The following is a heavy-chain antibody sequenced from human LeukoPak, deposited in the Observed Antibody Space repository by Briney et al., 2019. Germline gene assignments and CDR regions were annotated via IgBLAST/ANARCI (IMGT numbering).Heavy chain of an antibody. Sequence: SEALSLTCAVSGGSLSSYYWSGIGQPAGRGREGIWRIYTSGSTNYNPSLKSRVTMSVDASKNQFSLKLSSVTATNTAVYYCARETYDSSSTTTFDYWGQGTLVTVSS. CDR3: ARETYDSSSTTTFDY. V-gene: IGHV4-4*07. CDR2: IYTSGST. J-gene: IGHJ4*02. D-gene: IGHD3-22*01. CDR1: GGSLSSYY.